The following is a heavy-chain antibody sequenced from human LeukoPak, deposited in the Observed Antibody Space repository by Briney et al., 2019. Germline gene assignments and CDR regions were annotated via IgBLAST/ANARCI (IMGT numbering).Heavy chain of an antibody. D-gene: IGHD3-22*01. J-gene: IGHJ4*02. CDR1: GGSISSSSYY. Sequence: SETLSLTCTVSGGSISSSSYYWGWIRQPPGKGLEWIGSIYYSGSTYYNPSLKSRVTISVDTSKNQFSLKLSSVTAADTAVYYCARVSGGGNYYDSSDLLDYWGQGTLVTVSS. CDR2: IYYSGST. V-gene: IGHV4-39*07. CDR3: ARVSGGGNYYDSSDLLDY.